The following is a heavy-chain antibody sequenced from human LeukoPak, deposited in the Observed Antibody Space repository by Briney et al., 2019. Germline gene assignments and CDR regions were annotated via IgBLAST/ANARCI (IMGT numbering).Heavy chain of an antibody. J-gene: IGHJ4*02. CDR1: GGSISSYY. CDR2: IYYSGST. CDR3: AREKMSYYGSGSYYDY. Sequence: PSETLSLTCTVSGGSISSYYWSWIRQPPGKGLEWIGYIYYSGSTNYNPSLKSRVTISVDTSKNQFSLKLSSVTAAGTAVYYCAREKMSYYGSGSYYDYWGQGTLVTVSS. D-gene: IGHD3-10*01. V-gene: IGHV4-59*01.